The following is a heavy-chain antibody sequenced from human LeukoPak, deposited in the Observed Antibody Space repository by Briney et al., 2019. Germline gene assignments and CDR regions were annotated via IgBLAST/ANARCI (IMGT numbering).Heavy chain of an antibody. CDR3: ARVIAAREGVDY. Sequence: SGGSLRLSCAASGFTFSSYGMHWVRQPPGKGLEWIGEINHSGSTNYNPSLKSRVTISVDTSKNQFSLRLSSVTAADTAVYYCARVIAAREGVDYWGQGTLVTVSS. CDR2: INHSGST. V-gene: IGHV4-34*01. CDR1: GFTFSSYG. D-gene: IGHD6-6*01. J-gene: IGHJ4*02.